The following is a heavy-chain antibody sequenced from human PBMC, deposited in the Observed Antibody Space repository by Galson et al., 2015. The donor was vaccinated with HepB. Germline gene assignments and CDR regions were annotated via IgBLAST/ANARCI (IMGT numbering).Heavy chain of an antibody. J-gene: IGHJ4*02. V-gene: IGHV1-69*02. Sequence: SVKVSCKASGGTFSSYTISWVRQAPGQGLEWMGRIIPILGIANYAQKFQGRVTNTADKSTSTAYMELSSLRSEDTAVYYCARYYYDSSGYYGYFDYWGQGTLVTVSS. CDR2: IIPILGIA. D-gene: IGHD3-22*01. CDR1: GGTFSSYT. CDR3: ARYYYDSSGYYGYFDY.